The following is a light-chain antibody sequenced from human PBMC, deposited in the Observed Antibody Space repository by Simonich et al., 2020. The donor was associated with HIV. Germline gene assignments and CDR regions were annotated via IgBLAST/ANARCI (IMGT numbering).Light chain of an antibody. Sequence: QLVLTQSPSASASLGASVRLTCPLSSGHRRYDIAWHQQQPEKGPRYLMKVDSDGSHSKGDEIPDRFAGSSYGAERYLTISSLPSEEEADYYCQTWGAGAGANWVFGGGTKLTVL. CDR2: VDSDGSH. CDR1: SGHRRYD. J-gene: IGLJ3*02. V-gene: IGLV4-69*01. CDR3: QTWGAGAGANWV.